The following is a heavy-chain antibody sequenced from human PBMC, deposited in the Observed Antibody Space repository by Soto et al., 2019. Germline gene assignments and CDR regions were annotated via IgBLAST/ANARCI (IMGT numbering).Heavy chain of an antibody. CDR2: INPNSGGT. J-gene: IGHJ4*02. CDR3: ARSHYGDYVTLYYFDY. Sequence: ASVKVSCKASGYTFTGYYMHWVRQAPGQGLEWMGWINPNSGGTNYAQKFQGWVTMTRDTSISTAYMELSRLRSDDTAVYYCARSHYGDYVTLYYFDYWGQGTLVTVSS. V-gene: IGHV1-2*04. CDR1: GYTFTGYY. D-gene: IGHD4-17*01.